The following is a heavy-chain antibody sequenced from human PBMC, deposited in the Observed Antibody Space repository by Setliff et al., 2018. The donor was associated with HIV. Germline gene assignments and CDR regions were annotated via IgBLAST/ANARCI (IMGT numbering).Heavy chain of an antibody. V-gene: IGHV5-10-1*01. J-gene: IGHJ6*03. Sequence: LGESLKISCKVSAYSSTTSWITWVRQMPGKGLEWMGRIAPRDSYTDYSPSFEGHVTISFDKSVSTAYLQWSSLKASDTAVYYCARLEVAGAYSYYYMDVRGKGTTVTVSS. D-gene: IGHD6-19*01. CDR3: ARLEVAGAYSYYYMDV. CDR1: AYSSTTSW. CDR2: IAPRDSYT.